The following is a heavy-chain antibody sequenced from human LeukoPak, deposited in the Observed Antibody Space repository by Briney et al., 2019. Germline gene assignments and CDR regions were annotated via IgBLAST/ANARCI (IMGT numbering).Heavy chain of an antibody. V-gene: IGHV3-48*01. Sequence: GGSLRLSCAASGFTFNTYTMNWVRQAPGKGLEWVSYISGSSGIIDYADSVRGRFTISRDNSKNTLYLQMNSLRAEDTAVYYCARDGRRGIVVVPAAMSLDYWGQGTLVTVSS. D-gene: IGHD2-2*01. J-gene: IGHJ4*02. CDR1: GFTFNTYT. CDR2: ISGSSGII. CDR3: ARDGRRGIVVVPAAMSLDY.